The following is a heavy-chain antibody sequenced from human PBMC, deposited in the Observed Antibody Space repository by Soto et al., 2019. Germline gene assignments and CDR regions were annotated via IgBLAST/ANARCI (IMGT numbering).Heavy chain of an antibody. CDR3: ARLWGWFGDY. CDR2: IYYSGST. Sequence: QVQLQESGPGLVKPSETLSLTCTVSGGSISSYYWSWIRQPPGKGLEWIGYIYYSGSTNYNPSLKSLVTISVATSKNQSSLKLSSVTAADTAVYYCARLWGWFGDYWGQGTLVTVSS. J-gene: IGHJ4*02. V-gene: IGHV4-59*08. D-gene: IGHD3-10*01. CDR1: GGSISSYY.